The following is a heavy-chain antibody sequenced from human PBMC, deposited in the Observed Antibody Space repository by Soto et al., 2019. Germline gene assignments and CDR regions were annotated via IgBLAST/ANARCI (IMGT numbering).Heavy chain of an antibody. D-gene: IGHD5-12*01. CDR2: VRSKANTYAT. CDR3: TRQGPTDGYNWGFDS. V-gene: IGHV3-73*01. CDR1: GFSFSGSD. J-gene: IGHJ4*02. Sequence: GGSLRLSCAASGFSFSGSDMHWGRQASGKGLEWVGRVRSKANTYATSYAASVKGRFTISRDDSKNTVYLQMNSLKTEDSAVYYCTRQGPTDGYNWGFDSWGQGTRVTVPS.